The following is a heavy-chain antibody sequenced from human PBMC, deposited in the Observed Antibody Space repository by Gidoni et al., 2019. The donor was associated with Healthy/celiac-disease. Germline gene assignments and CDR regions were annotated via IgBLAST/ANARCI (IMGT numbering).Heavy chain of an antibody. Sequence: QLQLQESGPGLVKPSETLSLTCTVPGGSITSSSYYWGWIRQPPGKGLEWIGSIYYSGSTYYNPSLKSRVTISVDTSKNQFSLKLSSVTAADTAVYYCARRRYYDSSGYYGMDVWGQGTTVTVSS. V-gene: IGHV4-39*01. CDR3: ARRRYYDSSGYYGMDV. D-gene: IGHD3-22*01. J-gene: IGHJ6*02. CDR2: IYYSGST. CDR1: GGSITSSSYY.